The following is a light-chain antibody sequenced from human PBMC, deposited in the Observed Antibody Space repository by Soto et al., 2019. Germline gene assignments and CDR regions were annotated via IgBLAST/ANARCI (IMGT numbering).Light chain of an antibody. V-gene: IGKV1-5*01. CDR1: QSISSW. Sequence: DIQMTQSPSTLSASVGDRVTITCRASQSISSWLAWYQQKPGKAPKLLNYDASSLESEIPSRIIGSCSGTEFTFSISCLQPDDFATYYCQQYNSYPLTFGGGTKVDIK. CDR3: QQYNSYPLT. J-gene: IGKJ4*01. CDR2: DAS.